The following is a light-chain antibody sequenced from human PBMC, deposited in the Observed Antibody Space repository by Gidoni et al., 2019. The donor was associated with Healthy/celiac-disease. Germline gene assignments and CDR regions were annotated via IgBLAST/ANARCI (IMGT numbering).Light chain of an antibody. CDR1: SSDVGSYNL. CDR3: CSYAGSSTSWV. V-gene: IGLV2-23*01. CDR2: EGS. Sequence: QSALTQPASVSGSPGQSCTISCTGTSSDVGSYNLVSWYQQHPGKAPKLMIYEGSKRPSGVSNRFSGSKSGNTASLTISGLQAEDEADYYCCSYAGSSTSWVFGGGTKLTVL. J-gene: IGLJ3*02.